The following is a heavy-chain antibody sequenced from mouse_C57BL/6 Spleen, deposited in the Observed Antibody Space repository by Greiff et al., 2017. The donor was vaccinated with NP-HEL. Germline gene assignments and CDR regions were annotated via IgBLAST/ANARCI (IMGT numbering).Heavy chain of an antibody. CDR1: GYTFTSYW. Sequence: QVQLQQPGAELVKPGASVKLSCKASGYTFTSYWMHWVKQRPGQGLEWIGMIHPNSGSTNYNEKFKSKATLTVDKSSSTAYMQLSSLTSEGSAVYYCARRNLLLRYYAMDYWGQGTSVTVSS. CDR3: ARRNLLLRYYAMDY. V-gene: IGHV1-64*01. CDR2: IHPNSGST. D-gene: IGHD1-1*01. J-gene: IGHJ4*01.